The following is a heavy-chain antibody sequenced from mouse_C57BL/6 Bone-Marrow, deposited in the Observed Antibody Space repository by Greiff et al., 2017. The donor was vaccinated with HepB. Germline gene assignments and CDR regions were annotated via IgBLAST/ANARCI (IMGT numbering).Heavy chain of an antibody. V-gene: IGHV1-55*01. CDR3: ARENYYGSRPPWYFDV. J-gene: IGHJ1*03. CDR1: GYTFTSYW. D-gene: IGHD1-1*01. Sequence: QVQLQQPGAELVKPGASVKMSCKASGYTFTSYWITWVKQRPGQGLEWIGDIYPGSGSTNYNEKFKSKATLTVDTSSSTAYMQRSSLTSEDSAVYYCARENYYGSRPPWYFDVWGTGTTVTVSS. CDR2: IYPGSGST.